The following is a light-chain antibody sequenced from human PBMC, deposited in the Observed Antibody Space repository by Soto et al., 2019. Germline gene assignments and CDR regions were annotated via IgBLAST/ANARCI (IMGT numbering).Light chain of an antibody. J-gene: IGKJ3*01. CDR3: QQFGSSPGFT. Sequence: EIVLTQSPGTLSLSPGERATLSCRASQSINNRYLAWYQQKPGQAPRLLIYAASSRATGIPDRFSSSGSGTAFTLTISRLEPEDFAVYYCQQFGSSPGFTFGPGTKVDIK. CDR1: QSINNRY. V-gene: IGKV3-20*01. CDR2: AAS.